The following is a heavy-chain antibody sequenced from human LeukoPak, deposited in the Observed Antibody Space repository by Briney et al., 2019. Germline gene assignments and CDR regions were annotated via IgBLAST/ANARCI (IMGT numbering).Heavy chain of an antibody. CDR2: ISSSGGTI. J-gene: IGHJ6*04. CDR1: RFTLSSFE. D-gene: IGHD3-10*02. V-gene: IGHV3-48*03. CDR3: AELGITMIGGV. Sequence: GRSLSLSSALSRFTLSSFEISWVRPAPREGGGWGSYISSSGGTIYYADSVKGRFTISRDNAKNSLYLQMNSLRAEDTAVYYCAELGITMIGGVWGKGTTVTISS.